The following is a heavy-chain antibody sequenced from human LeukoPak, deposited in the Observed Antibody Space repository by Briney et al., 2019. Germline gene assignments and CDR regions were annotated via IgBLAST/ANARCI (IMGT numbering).Heavy chain of an antibody. CDR2: IWSDGTDK. J-gene: IGHJ4*02. Sequence: GKSLRLSCTTSGFTFSHFGMHWVRQAPGKGLEWVAVIWSDGTDKYYGDSVKGRFTISRDNSENTVYLQMNSLRVEDTAVYYCARDAQSGFDFSNSLESWGQGTLVTVSS. D-gene: IGHD4-11*01. CDR3: ARDAQSGFDFSNSLES. V-gene: IGHV3-33*01. CDR1: GFTFSHFG.